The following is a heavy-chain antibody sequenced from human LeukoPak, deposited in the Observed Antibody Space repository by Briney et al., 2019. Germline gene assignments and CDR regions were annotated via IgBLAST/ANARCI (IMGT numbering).Heavy chain of an antibody. Sequence: GGSLRLSCAASGFTVSSNYMSWVRQAPGKGLEWVSVIYSGGSTYYADSVKGRFTISRDNSKNTLYLQMNSLRAEDTAVYYCARAREEEVRSYYFDYWGQGTLVTVSS. CDR1: GFTVSSNY. CDR2: IYSGGST. V-gene: IGHV3-53*01. CDR3: ARAREEEVRSYYFDY. J-gene: IGHJ4*02. D-gene: IGHD1-26*01.